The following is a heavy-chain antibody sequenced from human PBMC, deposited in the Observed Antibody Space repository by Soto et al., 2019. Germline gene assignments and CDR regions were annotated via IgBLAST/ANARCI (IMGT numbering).Heavy chain of an antibody. Sequence: QVQLQQWGAGLLKPSETLSLTCAVYGGSFSGYYWGWIRQPPGKGLEWIGEINHSGSTNYNPSLKSRVPISVDTSKNQFSLKLSSVTAADTAVYYCARGRYSSSWSHDYWGQGTLVTVSS. D-gene: IGHD6-13*01. V-gene: IGHV4-34*01. CDR2: INHSGST. CDR1: GGSFSGYY. CDR3: ARGRYSSSWSHDY. J-gene: IGHJ4*02.